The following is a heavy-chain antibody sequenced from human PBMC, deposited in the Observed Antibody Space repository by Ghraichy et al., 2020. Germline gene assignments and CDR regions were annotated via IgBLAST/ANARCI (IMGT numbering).Heavy chain of an antibody. CDR2: ISWNSLSI. CDR1: GFTFDDYA. V-gene: IGHV3-9*01. CDR3: TKGSPYQGVGAINYYYYYMDV. D-gene: IGHD1-26*01. Sequence: GGSLRLSCAASGFTFDDYAMHWVRQVPGKGPEWISGISWNSLSIGYAASVKGRFTISRDNARNSLSLQMNSLRADDTALYYCTKGSPYQGVGAINYYYYYMDVWGKGTTVTVSS. J-gene: IGHJ6*03.